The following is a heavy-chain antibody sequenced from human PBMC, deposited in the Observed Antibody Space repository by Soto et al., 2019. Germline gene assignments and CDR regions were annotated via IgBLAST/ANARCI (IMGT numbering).Heavy chain of an antibody. V-gene: IGHV1-3*01. Sequence: QVQLVQSGAEVQKPGASVKVSCKASGYTFTSYAMHWVRQAPGQRLEWMGWINAGNGNTKYSQKFQGRVTSNRDTSASTDYIELSSLRSEDTAVYYCARRVVVAAPHYYYYGMDVWGQGTTVTVSS. CDR2: INAGNGNT. D-gene: IGHD2-15*01. J-gene: IGHJ6*02. CDR1: GYTFTSYA. CDR3: ARRVVVAAPHYYYYGMDV.